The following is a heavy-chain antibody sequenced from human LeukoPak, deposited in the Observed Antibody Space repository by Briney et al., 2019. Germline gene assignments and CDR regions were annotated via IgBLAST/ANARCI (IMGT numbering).Heavy chain of an antibody. J-gene: IGHJ3*02. Sequence: SETLSLTCTVSGGSISNYYWSWIRQPAGKGLEWIGRIYTSGSTNYNPSLKSRVTMSVDTSKNQFSLKLSSVTAADTAVYYCARDKSGWLNDDAFDIWGQGTMVTASS. D-gene: IGHD6-19*01. CDR1: GGSISNYY. CDR3: ARDKSGWLNDDAFDI. V-gene: IGHV4-4*07. CDR2: IYTSGST.